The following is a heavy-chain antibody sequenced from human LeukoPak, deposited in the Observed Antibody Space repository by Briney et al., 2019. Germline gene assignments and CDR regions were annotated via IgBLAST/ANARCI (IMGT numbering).Heavy chain of an antibody. D-gene: IGHD1-26*01. J-gene: IGHJ3*02. V-gene: IGHV3-53*01. CDR3: ARGGSYLSAFDI. CDR2: IYSGGST. CDR1: GFTLSSNS. Sequence: PGGSLRLSCTVSGFTLSSNSMSWVRQAPGKGLEWVSLIYSGGSTFYADSVKGRFTISRDNSKNTLYLQMNSLRAEDTAVYYCARGGSYLSAFDIWGQGTMVTVSS.